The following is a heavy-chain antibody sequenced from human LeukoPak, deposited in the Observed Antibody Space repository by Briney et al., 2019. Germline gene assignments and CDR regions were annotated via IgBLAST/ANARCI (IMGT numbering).Heavy chain of an antibody. V-gene: IGHV3-21*01. J-gene: IGHJ6*03. Sequence: GGTLRLSCAASGFTFSSYNMNWVRQTPGQGLEWVSSITSGSSHIYYADSVKGRFTISRDNAKSSLYLQMNSLRAEDTAVYYCARDPYSGSYGADYYYYMDVWGKGTTVTISS. D-gene: IGHD1-26*01. CDR3: ARDPYSGSYGADYYYYMDV. CDR2: ITSGSSHI. CDR1: GFTFSSYN.